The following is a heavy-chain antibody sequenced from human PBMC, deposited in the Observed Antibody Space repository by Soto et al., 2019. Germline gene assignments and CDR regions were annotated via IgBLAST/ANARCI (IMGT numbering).Heavy chain of an antibody. CDR3: AKLGVKYSSYYYYGMDV. J-gene: IGHJ6*02. V-gene: IGHV3-30*18. CDR1: GFTSSSYG. D-gene: IGHD6-6*01. Sequence: GGSLRLSCAASGFTSSSYGMHWVRQAPGKGLEWVAVISYDGSNKYYADSVKGRFTISRDNSKNTLYLQMNSLRAEDTAVYYCAKLGVKYSSYYYYGMDVWGQGTTVTVSS. CDR2: ISYDGSNK.